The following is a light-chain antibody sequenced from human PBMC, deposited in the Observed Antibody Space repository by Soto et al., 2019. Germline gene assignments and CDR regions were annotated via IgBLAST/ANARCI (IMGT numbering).Light chain of an antibody. Sequence: ETVMTQSPGTLSVSPGERATLSCRASQSIRNHLAWYQQKPGQAPRLLIYRASTRATGVPARFSGSGSETEFTLTISSLQSEDFAVYYCQQYDNWPLYTFGQGTKLEI. CDR1: QSIRNH. V-gene: IGKV3-15*01. J-gene: IGKJ2*01. CDR3: QQYDNWPLYT. CDR2: RAS.